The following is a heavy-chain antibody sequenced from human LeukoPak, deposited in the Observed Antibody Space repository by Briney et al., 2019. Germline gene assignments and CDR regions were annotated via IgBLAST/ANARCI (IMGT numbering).Heavy chain of an antibody. D-gene: IGHD6-19*01. Sequence: SETLSLTCTVSGGSISSYYWSWIRQPPGKGLEWIGYIYYSGSTNYNPSLKSRVIISVDTSKNQISLKVSSVTAADTAVYFCARDAGYSNGWDYWGQGTLVTVSS. CDR1: GGSISSYY. CDR2: IYYSGST. J-gene: IGHJ4*02. V-gene: IGHV4-4*08. CDR3: ARDAGYSNGWDY.